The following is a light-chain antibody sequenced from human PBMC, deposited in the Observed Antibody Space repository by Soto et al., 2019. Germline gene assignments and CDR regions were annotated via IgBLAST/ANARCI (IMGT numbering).Light chain of an antibody. V-gene: IGKV3-20*01. J-gene: IGKJ3*01. CDR1: LHVYNNA. CDR3: QQYGASPFT. Sequence: VLTQSPATLSLSPGEPATLACRAILHVYNNALAWSQHIPCRTPPLLICGAFTRATGIPDRFSATGSGTDFSLAISSVEPEDIAVAYCQQYGASPFTFGPGTRVEI. CDR2: GAF.